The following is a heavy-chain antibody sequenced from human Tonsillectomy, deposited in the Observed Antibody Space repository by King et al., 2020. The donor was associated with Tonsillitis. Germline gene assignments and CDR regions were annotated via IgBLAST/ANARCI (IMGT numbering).Heavy chain of an antibody. D-gene: IGHD5-18*01. CDR2: INHSGST. CDR1: GGSFSGSY. CDR3: ARGREYSYGSHWYFDR. Sequence: HVQLQQWGAGLLKPSETLSLTCAVYGGSFSGSYWSWIRQPPGKGLEWIGEINHSGSTNYNPSLKSRVTISVDTSNYQFSLELSSVTAADTAVYVCARGREYSYGSHWYFDRWGRGTLVTVSS. V-gene: IGHV4-34*01. J-gene: IGHJ2*01.